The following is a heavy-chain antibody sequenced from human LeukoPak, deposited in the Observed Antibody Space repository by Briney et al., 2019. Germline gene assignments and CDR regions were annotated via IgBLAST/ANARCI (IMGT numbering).Heavy chain of an antibody. V-gene: IGHV3-23*01. J-gene: IGHJ4*02. Sequence: GGSLRLSCAASGFTFSSYAMSWVRQAPGKGLEWVSAISGSGGSTYYADSVKGRFTISRDNSKNALYLQMNSLRAEDTAVYYCAKDSTTVAGPFLNYYLDYWGQGTLVTVSS. D-gene: IGHD6-19*01. CDR2: ISGSGGST. CDR3: AKDSTTVAGPFLNYYLDY. CDR1: GFTFSSYA.